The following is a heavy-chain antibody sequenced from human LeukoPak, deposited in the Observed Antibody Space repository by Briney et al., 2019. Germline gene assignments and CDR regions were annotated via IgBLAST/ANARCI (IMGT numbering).Heavy chain of an antibody. V-gene: IGHV3-30*04. D-gene: IGHD2-2*01. J-gene: IGHJ4*02. CDR1: GFTFSSYA. Sequence: GGSLRLSCAASGFTFSSYAMHWVRQAPAKGLEWVAVISYDGSNKYYADSVKGRFTISRDNSKNTLYLQMNSLRAEDTAVYYCARDRSSTLLDYWGQGTLVTVSS. CDR2: ISYDGSNK. CDR3: ARDRSSTLLDY.